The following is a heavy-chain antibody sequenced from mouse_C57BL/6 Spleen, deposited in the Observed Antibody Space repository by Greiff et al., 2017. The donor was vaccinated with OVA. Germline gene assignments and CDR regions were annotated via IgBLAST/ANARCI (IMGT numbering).Heavy chain of an antibody. CDR3: ARWANSFFDY. Sequence: QVQLQQPGAELVKPGASVKLSCKASGYTFTSYWMQWVKQRPGQGLEWIGEIDPSDSYTNYNPKFKGKATLTVDTSSSTAYMQLSSLTSEDSAVYYCARWANSFFDYWGQGTTLTVSS. V-gene: IGHV1-50*01. CDR2: IDPSDSYT. D-gene: IGHD4-1*02. CDR1: GYTFTSYW. J-gene: IGHJ2*01.